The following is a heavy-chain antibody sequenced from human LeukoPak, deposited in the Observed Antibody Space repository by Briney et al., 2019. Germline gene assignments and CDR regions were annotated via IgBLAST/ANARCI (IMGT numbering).Heavy chain of an antibody. CDR1: GFTFSSYS. CDR2: ISSSSSYI. V-gene: IGHV3-21*01. CDR3: ARDSYYGSGSYWWDY. D-gene: IGHD3-10*01. Sequence: GGSLRLSCAASGFTFSSYSMNWVRQAPGKGLEWVSSISSSSSYIYYADSVKGRFTISRDNAKNSLYLQMNSLRAADTAVYYCARDSYYGSGSYWWDYWGQGTLVTVSS. J-gene: IGHJ4*02.